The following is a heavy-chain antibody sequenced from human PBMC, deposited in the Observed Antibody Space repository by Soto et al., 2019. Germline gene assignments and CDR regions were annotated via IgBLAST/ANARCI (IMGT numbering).Heavy chain of an antibody. CDR3: ARLVHDYIWGSYRFSWFDP. J-gene: IGHJ5*02. CDR2: IYYSGST. Sequence: SETLSLTCTVSGGSISSYYWSWIRQHPGKGLEWIGYIYYSGSTNYNPSLKSRVTISVDTSKNQFSLKLSSVTAADTAVYYCARLVHDYIWGSYRFSWFDPWGQGTLVTVSS. D-gene: IGHD3-16*02. CDR1: GGSISSYY. V-gene: IGHV4-59*08.